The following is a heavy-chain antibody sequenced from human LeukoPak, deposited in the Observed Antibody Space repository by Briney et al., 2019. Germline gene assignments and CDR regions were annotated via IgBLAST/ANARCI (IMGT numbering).Heavy chain of an antibody. D-gene: IGHD3-3*01. V-gene: IGHV3-30*03. J-gene: IGHJ4*02. CDR1: GFTFSRHG. Sequence: GGSLRLSCARSGFTFSRHGMHWVRQAPGKGLEWVAIISNDGSRKYYAHSVEGRFTISRDNSKSTLYLQMDSLRAEDTAVYYCARDRAWNYFDYWGQGTLVTVSS. CDR2: ISNDGSRK. CDR3: ARDRAWNYFDY.